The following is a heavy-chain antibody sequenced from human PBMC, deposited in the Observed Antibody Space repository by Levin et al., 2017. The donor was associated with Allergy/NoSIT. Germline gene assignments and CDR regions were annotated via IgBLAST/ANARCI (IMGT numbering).Heavy chain of an antibody. CDR3: ARDRGYSGYDNEFDY. D-gene: IGHD5-12*01. CDR2: INPNSGGT. CDR1: GYTFTGYY. J-gene: IGHJ4*02. V-gene: IGHV1-2*06. Sequence: ASVKVSCKASGYTFTGYYMHWVRQAPGQGLEWMGRINPNSGGTNYAQKFQGRVTMTRDTSISTAYMELSRLRSDDTAVYYCARDRGYSGYDNEFDYWGQGTLVTVSS.